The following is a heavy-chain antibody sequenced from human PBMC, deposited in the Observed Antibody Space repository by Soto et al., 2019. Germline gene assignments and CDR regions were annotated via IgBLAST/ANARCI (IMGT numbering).Heavy chain of an antibody. CDR2: IYYSGST. V-gene: IGHV4-31*03. J-gene: IGHJ4*02. CDR3: ARLSAIDSSGYYLDY. CDR1: GGSISSGDYY. D-gene: IGHD3-22*01. Sequence: SDTLSLTCTVSGGSISSGDYYWSWIRQHPGKGLEWIGCIYYSGSTHYSSSLKSRVTMSIDTSKNQFPLKLTSVTAADTAVYYCARLSAIDSSGYYLDYWGQGTLVNVSS.